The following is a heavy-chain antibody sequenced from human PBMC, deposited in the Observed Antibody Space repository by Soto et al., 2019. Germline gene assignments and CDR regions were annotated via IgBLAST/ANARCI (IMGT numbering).Heavy chain of an antibody. CDR1: GFAFSSHP. Sequence: GSLRLSCAASGFAFSSHPMSWVRQAPDEGLEWVGGISAGGDLTYNADSVRGRFTISRDNSRNTLYLQLNSLRAEDTAVYYCARLVIGSSRAFDIWGQGTMVTVSS. V-gene: IGHV3-23*01. CDR2: ISAGGDLT. CDR3: ARLVIGSSRAFDI. J-gene: IGHJ3*02. D-gene: IGHD3-9*01.